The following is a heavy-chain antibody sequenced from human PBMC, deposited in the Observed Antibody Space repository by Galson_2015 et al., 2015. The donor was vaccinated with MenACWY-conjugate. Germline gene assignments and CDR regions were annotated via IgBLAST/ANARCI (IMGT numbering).Heavy chain of an antibody. CDR3: ARRHGDYEGSLEY. D-gene: IGHD4-17*01. J-gene: IGHJ4*02. V-gene: IGHV3-48*04. Sequence: SLRLSCAASEITLSSYSMNWVRQAPGKGLEWLSYISTSSSTIYYTDSVKGRFTISRDNARNSLYLQMNSLRAEDTAVYYCARRHGDYEGSLEYWGPGTLVTVSS. CDR1: EITLSSYS. CDR2: ISTSSSTI.